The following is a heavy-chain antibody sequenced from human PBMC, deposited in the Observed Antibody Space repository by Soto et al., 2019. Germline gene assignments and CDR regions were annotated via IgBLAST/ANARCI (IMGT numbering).Heavy chain of an antibody. Sequence: QVQLVQSGPEVKKPGASVRVSCKASGDTFSNYDISWVRQAPGQGLEWMGWISAYNGNTNYAQKFQGRVTMTTDTSTATAYMDLRSLSSDDTAMDYCARDESNSGRNWFGPWGQGPLVTVSS. CDR1: GDTFSNYD. J-gene: IGHJ5*02. V-gene: IGHV1-18*01. CDR2: ISAYNGNT. CDR3: ARDESNSGRNWFGP. D-gene: IGHD1-1*01.